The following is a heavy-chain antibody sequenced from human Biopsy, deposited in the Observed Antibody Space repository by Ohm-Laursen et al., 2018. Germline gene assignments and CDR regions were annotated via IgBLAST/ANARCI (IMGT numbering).Heavy chain of an antibody. Sequence: PSQTLSLTCSVSGGSFSTYFWTWIRQPPGKGLEWIGSIYHGSGTSYNPSVETRVAITLDKAKNEFSLRIDSVTAADTAVYYCASRSLFFRYFASWGQGTPVTVSS. J-gene: IGHJ4*02. CDR3: ASRSLFFRYFAS. CDR1: GGSFSTYF. D-gene: IGHD3-9*01. V-gene: IGHV4-59*12. CDR2: IYHGSGT.